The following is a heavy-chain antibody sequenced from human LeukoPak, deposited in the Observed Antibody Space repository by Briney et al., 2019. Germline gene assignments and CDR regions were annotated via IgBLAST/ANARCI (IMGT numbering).Heavy chain of an antibody. CDR2: FDPEDGET. V-gene: IGHV1-24*01. Sequence: GASVKVSCKVSGYTLTELSMHWVRQAPGKGLEWMGGFDPEDGETIYAQKFQGRVTMTEDTSTDTAYMELSSLRSEDTAVYYCATDLYYYDSSGYSSYWGQGTLVTVSS. CDR3: ATDLYYYDSSGYSSY. CDR1: GYTLTELS. J-gene: IGHJ4*02. D-gene: IGHD3-22*01.